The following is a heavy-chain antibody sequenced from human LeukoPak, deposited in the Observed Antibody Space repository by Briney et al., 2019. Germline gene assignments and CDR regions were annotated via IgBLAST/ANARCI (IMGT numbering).Heavy chain of an antibody. CDR2: ISYDGSNK. J-gene: IGHJ4*02. V-gene: IGHV3-30-3*01. Sequence: GGSLRLSYAASGFTFSSYAMHWVRQAPGKGLEWVAVISYDGSNKYYADSVKGRFTISRDNSKNTLYLQMNSLRAEDTAVYYCARDRLAYCGGDCYSSFDYWGQGTLVTVSS. CDR3: ARDRLAYCGGDCYSSFDY. D-gene: IGHD2-21*02. CDR1: GFTFSSYA.